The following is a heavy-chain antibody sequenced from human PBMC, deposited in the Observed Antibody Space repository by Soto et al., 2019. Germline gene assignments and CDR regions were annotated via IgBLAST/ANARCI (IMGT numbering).Heavy chain of an antibody. Sequence: QVQLVQSGAEVKKPGSSVKVSCKASGGTFSSYTISWVRQAPGQGLEWMGRIIPILGIANYAQQFQGSDTITADKSTSTDNMELSSLRSEDTAVYYCAKVLSSSGWYFDYWGQGTLVTVSS. CDR1: GGTFSSYT. D-gene: IGHD6-19*01. J-gene: IGHJ4*02. V-gene: IGHV1-69*02. CDR3: AKVLSSSGWYFDY. CDR2: IIPILGIA.